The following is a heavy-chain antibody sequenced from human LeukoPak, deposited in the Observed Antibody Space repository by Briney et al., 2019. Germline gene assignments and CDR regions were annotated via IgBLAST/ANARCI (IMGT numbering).Heavy chain of an antibody. CDR1: GGSISSYY. CDR2: IYYSGST. V-gene: IGHV4-59*01. Sequence: SETLSLTCTVSGGSISSYYWSWIRQPPGKGLEWIGYIYYSGSTNYNPSPKSRVTISAAKTKNKSPLRLSSMTSADTAVYYCARSRVGYNSVNYWGQGTLVTVSS. D-gene: IGHD5-12*01. J-gene: IGHJ4*02. CDR3: ARSRVGYNSVNY.